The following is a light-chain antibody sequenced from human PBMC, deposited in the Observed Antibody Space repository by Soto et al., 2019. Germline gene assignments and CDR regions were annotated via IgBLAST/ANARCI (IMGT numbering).Light chain of an antibody. CDR1: QSVSGSY. J-gene: IGKJ4*01. Sequence: EIVMTQSPATLSLSPGERAAVSCRASQSVSGSYLAWYQQKPGQAPRLLIYDISNRATGIPARFSGSGSGTDFTLTISSLEPEDFAVYYCQQRGNFGGGTKVDIK. CDR3: QQRGN. V-gene: IGKV3D-20*02. CDR2: DIS.